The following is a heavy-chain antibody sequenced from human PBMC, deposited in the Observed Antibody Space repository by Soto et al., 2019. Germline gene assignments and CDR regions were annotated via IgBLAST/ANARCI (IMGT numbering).Heavy chain of an antibody. D-gene: IGHD4-17*01. V-gene: IGHV5-51*01. CDR2: IYPGDPDT. CDR3: ARQAVLAAFPYYFDS. J-gene: IGHJ4*02. CDR1: GYRFTNYW. Sequence: GESLKISCKGSGYRFTNYWIGWVRQTPGKGLEWMGIIYPGDPDTRYSPSFQGQVTISADKSINTAYLQWRSLKASDTAMYYCARQAVLAAFPYYFDSWGQGTLVTVSS.